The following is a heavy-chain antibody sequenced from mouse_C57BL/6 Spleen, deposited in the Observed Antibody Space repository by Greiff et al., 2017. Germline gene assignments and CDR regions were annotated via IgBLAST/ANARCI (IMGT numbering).Heavy chain of an antibody. CDR1: GYTFTSYW. J-gene: IGHJ2*01. V-gene: IGHV1-64*01. CDR2: IHPNSGST. Sequence: QVQLQQPGAELVKPGASVKLSCKASGYTFTSYWMHWVKQRPGQGLEWIGMIHPNSGSTNYNEKFKSKATLTVDKSSSTAYMQLSSLTSEDSAVYYCELMDYGSSVDYWGQGTTLTVSS. D-gene: IGHD1-1*01. CDR3: ELMDYGSSVDY.